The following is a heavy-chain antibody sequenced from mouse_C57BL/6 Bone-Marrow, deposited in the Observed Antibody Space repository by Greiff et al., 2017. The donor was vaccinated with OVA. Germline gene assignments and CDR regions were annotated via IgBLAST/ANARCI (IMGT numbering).Heavy chain of an antibody. CDR2: INSDGGST. D-gene: IGHD1-1*01. CDR3: ARRGYGSSSYWYFDV. Sequence: EVQGVESGGGLVQPGESLKLSCESNEYEFPSHDMSWVRKTPEKRLELVAAINSDGGSTYYPDTMERRFIISRDNTKKTLYLQMSSLRSEDTALYYCARRGYGSSSYWYFDVWGTGTTVTVSS. J-gene: IGHJ1*03. V-gene: IGHV5-2*01. CDR1: EYEFPSHD.